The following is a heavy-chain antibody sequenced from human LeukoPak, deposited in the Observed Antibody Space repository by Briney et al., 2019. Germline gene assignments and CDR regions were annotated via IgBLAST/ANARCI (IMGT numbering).Heavy chain of an antibody. D-gene: IGHD6-13*01. Sequence: PGGSLRLSCAASGFTFSSYAMSWVRQAPGKGLEWVSAISASGYSTHYADSVKGRFTISRDNSKNTLYLQMNSLRAEDTAVYYCAKVFSSSWYFYQFDYWGQGTLVTVSS. CDR1: GFTFSSYA. J-gene: IGHJ4*02. V-gene: IGHV3-23*01. CDR2: ISASGYST. CDR3: AKVFSSSWYFYQFDY.